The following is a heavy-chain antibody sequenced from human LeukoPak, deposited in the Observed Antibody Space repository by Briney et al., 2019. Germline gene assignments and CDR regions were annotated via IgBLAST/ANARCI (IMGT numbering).Heavy chain of an antibody. CDR3: VRNSGTYRGYGLDV. V-gene: IGHV3-49*04. J-gene: IGHJ6*02. CDR1: GFPFRDHA. Sequence: GGSLRLSCTASGFPFRDHAMSWVRQAPGKGLGWVGFIRTNPNGATVEYAASVKARFTISRDDSKNIAYLEMNSLKTEDTAVYYCVRNSGTYRGYGLDVWGQGTTVTVSS. CDR2: IRTNPNGATV. D-gene: IGHD1-26*01.